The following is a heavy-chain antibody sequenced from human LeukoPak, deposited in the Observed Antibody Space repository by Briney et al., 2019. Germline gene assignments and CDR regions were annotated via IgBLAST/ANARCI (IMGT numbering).Heavy chain of an antibody. CDR3: ARDRGVGTTPLGY. D-gene: IGHD1-26*01. CDR1: GFTFSSYG. J-gene: IGHJ4*02. V-gene: IGHV3-30*03. Sequence: PGGSLRLSCAASGFTFSSYGMHWVRQAPGKGLEWVAVTSYDGSNKYYADSVKGRFTISRDNSKNTLYLQMNSLRADDTAVYYCARDRGVGTTPLGYWGQGTLVTVSS. CDR2: TSYDGSNK.